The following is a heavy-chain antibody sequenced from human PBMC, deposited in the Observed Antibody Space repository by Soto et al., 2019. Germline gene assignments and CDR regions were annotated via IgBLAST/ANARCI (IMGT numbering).Heavy chain of an antibody. D-gene: IGHD3-22*01. Sequence: SETLSLTCTVSGGSISNDNYYWGWIRQSPGKGLEWIGSLYYSRSTYYSPSLKSRVTISVDTSENQFSLKLTSVTAADTAVYYCARVGTDYYDSNGNYPMALGMDVWAEGPRSPSP. CDR1: GGSISNDNYY. CDR2: LYYSRST. CDR3: ARVGTDYYDSNGNYPMALGMDV. J-gene: IGHJ6*02. V-gene: IGHV4-39*01.